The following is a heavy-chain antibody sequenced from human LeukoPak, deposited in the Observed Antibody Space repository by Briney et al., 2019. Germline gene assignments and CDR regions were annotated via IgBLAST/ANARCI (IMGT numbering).Heavy chain of an antibody. CDR3: VKDMVGTTTGYYFDY. CDR2: ITWDGVST. D-gene: IGHD1-26*01. V-gene: IGHV3-43D*03. CDR1: GFTFDDYA. Sequence: GGSLRLSCAASGFTFDDYAMHWVHQAPGKGLEWVSLITWDGVSTYYAGSVKGRFTISRDNSKNSLYLQMNSLRPEDTALYYCVKDMVGTTTGYYFDYWGQGTLVTVSS. J-gene: IGHJ4*02.